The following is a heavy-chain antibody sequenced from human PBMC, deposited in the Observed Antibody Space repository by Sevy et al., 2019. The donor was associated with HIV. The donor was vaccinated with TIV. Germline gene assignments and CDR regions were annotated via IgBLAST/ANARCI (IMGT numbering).Heavy chain of an antibody. Sequence: SETLSLTCGVYNGSFSGYYGSWIRQSPEKGLEWIGQINHSGSTNYNPSLKSRITISIDMSKSQFSLNLSSVTAADTAIYYCGRSGSYYQVSWFDPWGQGTLVTVSS. CDR2: INHSGST. D-gene: IGHD3-10*01. CDR1: NGSFSGYY. J-gene: IGHJ5*02. V-gene: IGHV4-34*01. CDR3: GRSGSYYQVSWFDP.